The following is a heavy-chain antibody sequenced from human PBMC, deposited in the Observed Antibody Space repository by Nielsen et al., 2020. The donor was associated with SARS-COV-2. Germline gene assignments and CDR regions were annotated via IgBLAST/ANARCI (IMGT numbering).Heavy chain of an antibody. D-gene: IGHD6-19*01. J-gene: IGHJ4*02. CDR1: GYTFTSFA. CDR2: INAGNGNT. Sequence: ASVKVSCKTSGYTFTSFAIHWVRQAPGQSLEWMGWINAGNGNTKYSQKFQGRVTMTRDTSANTAYMELSSLSSEDTAVYYCARITPSSGWDSWGQGTLVTGSS. V-gene: IGHV1-3*01. CDR3: ARITPSSGWDS.